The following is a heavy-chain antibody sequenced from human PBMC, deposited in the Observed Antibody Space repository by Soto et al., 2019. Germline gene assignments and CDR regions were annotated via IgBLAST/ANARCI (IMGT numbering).Heavy chain of an antibody. D-gene: IGHD5-18*01. CDR1: GFTFSSYA. V-gene: IGHV3-23*01. Sequence: PGGSLRLSCAASGFTFSSYAMSWIRQAPGKGPEWVSAISGSGGSTYYADSVKGRFTISRDNSKNTLYLQMNSLRAEDTAVYYCAKPRVEYTFGYSGQATLVTVSS. J-gene: IGHJ4*02. CDR3: AKPRVEYTFGY. CDR2: ISGSGGST.